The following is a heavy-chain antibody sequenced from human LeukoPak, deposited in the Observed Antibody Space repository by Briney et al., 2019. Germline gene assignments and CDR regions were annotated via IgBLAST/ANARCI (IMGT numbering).Heavy chain of an antibody. J-gene: IGHJ4*02. CDR3: ARDSSGGVHGHPFDY. D-gene: IGHD6-19*01. CDR1: GYTFTSYG. V-gene: IGHV1-18*01. Sequence: ASAKVSCKASGYTFTSYGISWVRQAPGQGLEWMGWISAYNGNTNYAQKLQGRVTMTTDTSTSTAYMELRSLRSDDTAVYYCARDSSGGVHGHPFDYWGQGTLVTVSS. CDR2: ISAYNGNT.